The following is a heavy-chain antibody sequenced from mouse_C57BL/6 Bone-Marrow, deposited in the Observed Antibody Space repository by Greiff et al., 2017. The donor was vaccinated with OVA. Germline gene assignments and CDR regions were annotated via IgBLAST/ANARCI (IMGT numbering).Heavy chain of an antibody. Sequence: VQLVESGPGLVAPSQSLSITCTVSGFSLTSYGVDWVRQPPGKGLEWLGVICRGGSTNYNSALMSRLSISKDNAKSQVFLKMNSLQTDDTAMYYGAKRTGSDAMDYWCQGTSVTVSS. CDR2: ICRGGST. CDR1: GFSLTSYG. CDR3: AKRTGSDAMDY. D-gene: IGHD3-3*01. V-gene: IGHV2-9*01. J-gene: IGHJ4*01.